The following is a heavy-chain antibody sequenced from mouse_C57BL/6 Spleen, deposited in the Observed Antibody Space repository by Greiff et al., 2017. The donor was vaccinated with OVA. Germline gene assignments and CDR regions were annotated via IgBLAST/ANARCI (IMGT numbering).Heavy chain of an antibody. CDR2: IHPNSGST. D-gene: IGHD1-1*01. CDR3: ARDYGSSPLGYFDV. CDR1: GYTFTSYW. J-gene: IGHJ1*03. V-gene: IGHV1-64*01. Sequence: VQLQQSGPELVKPGASVKLSCKASGYTFTSYWMHWVKQRPGQGLEWIGMIHPNSGSTNYNEKFKSKATLTVDKSSSTAYMQLSSLTSEDSAVYYCARDYGSSPLGYFDVWGTGTTVTVSS.